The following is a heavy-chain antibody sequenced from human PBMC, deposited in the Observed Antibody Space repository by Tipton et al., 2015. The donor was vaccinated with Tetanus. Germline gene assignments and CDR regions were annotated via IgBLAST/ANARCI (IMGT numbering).Heavy chain of an antibody. CDR2: IYYSGST. CDR1: GGSISSGAYY. CDR3: AKTQPIGWYFDL. Sequence: TLSLTCTVSGGSISSGAYYWSWIRQHPGKVLERIGYIYYSGSTFYNPFLKSRVTISVDTSKNHFSLKLSSVTVADTAVYSCAKTQPIGWYFDLWGRGTLLTVSS. D-gene: IGHD1-14*01. V-gene: IGHV4-31*03. J-gene: IGHJ2*01.